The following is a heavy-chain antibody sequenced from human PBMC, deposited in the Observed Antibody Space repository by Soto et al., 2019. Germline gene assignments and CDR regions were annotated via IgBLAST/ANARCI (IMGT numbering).Heavy chain of an antibody. CDR1: GASISRYY. Sequence: QVQLQESGPGLVKPSETMSLTCTASGASISRYYWSWIRQPPGKGLEWIEHIYNGESTKYNPSLKSRVTISVDTSKNQLSLKLNSVTAADTAVYYCARTTGWPGFDFWGQGTLVTVSS. V-gene: IGHV4-59*01. J-gene: IGHJ4*02. CDR2: IYNGEST. D-gene: IGHD6-19*01. CDR3: ARTTGWPGFDF.